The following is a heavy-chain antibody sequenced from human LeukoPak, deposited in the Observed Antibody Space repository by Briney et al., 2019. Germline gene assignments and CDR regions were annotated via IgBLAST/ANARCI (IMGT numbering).Heavy chain of an antibody. V-gene: IGHV5-51*01. J-gene: IGHJ5*02. CDR2: IYPGDSDT. CDR1: GYSFTSYW. CDR3: ARGYCSSTSCYPDWFDP. D-gene: IGHD2-2*01. Sequence: GASLQISCKGSGYSFTSYWIGWVRQMPGKGLEWMGIIYPGDSDTRYSPSFQGQVTISADKSISTAYLQWSSLKASDTAMYYCARGYCSSTSCYPDWFDPWGQGTLVTVSS.